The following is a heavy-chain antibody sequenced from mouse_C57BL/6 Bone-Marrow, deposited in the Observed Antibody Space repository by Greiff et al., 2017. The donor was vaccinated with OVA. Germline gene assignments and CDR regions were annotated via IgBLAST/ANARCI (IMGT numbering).Heavy chain of an antibody. J-gene: IGHJ2*01. CDR2: IYPGSGST. V-gene: IGHV1-55*01. CDR3: ASKDYYGSSYYFDY. Sequence: QVQLKQPGAELVKPGASVKMSCKASGYTFTSYWITWVKQRPGQGLEWIGDIYPGSGSTNYNEKFKSKATLTVDTSSSTAYMQLSSLTSEDSAVYYCASKDYYGSSYYFDYWGQGTTLTVSS. D-gene: IGHD1-1*01. CDR1: GYTFTSYW.